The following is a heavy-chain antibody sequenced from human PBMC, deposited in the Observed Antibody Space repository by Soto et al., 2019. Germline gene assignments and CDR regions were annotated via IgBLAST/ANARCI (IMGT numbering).Heavy chain of an antibody. J-gene: IGHJ4*02. CDR2: ISYDGSNK. V-gene: IGHV3-30*18. CDR3: AKGNWDLDY. CDR1: GFTFSSYG. D-gene: IGHD7-27*01. Sequence: PGGSLRLSCAASGFTFSSYGMHWVRQAPGKGLEWVAVISYDGSNKYYADSVKGRFTISRDNSKNTLYLQMNSLRAEDTAVYYCAKGNWDLDYWGQGTLVTVSS.